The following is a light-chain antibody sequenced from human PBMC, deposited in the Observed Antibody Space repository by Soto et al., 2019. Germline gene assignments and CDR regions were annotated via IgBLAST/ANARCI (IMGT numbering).Light chain of an antibody. V-gene: IGKV3-20*01. Sequence: EIVLTQSPGTLSLSPGERATLSCRASQSVSSSYLAWYQQKPGQAPRLLIYGASSMATVIPDRFSGSGSGTDFTLTISRLEPEDFAVYYCQQYCSSPWTFGQGTKLEIK. CDR3: QQYCSSPWT. CDR2: GAS. J-gene: IGKJ2*01. CDR1: QSVSSSY.